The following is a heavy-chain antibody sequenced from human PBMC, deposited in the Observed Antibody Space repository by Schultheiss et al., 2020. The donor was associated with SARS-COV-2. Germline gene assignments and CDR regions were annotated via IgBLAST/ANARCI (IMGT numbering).Heavy chain of an antibody. CDR2: ISPHNGNT. D-gene: IGHD3-22*01. J-gene: IGHJ4*02. CDR1: GYVFMNFG. Sequence: SVKVSCKASGYVFMNFGITWVRLAPGQGLEWMGWISPHNGNTKYAQELQGRVTMTTDTSTSTAYMELRSLRSDDTAVYYCARNGAARDSSGHYYGYWGQGTLVTVSS. CDR3: ARNGAARDSSGHYYGY. V-gene: IGHV1-18*01.